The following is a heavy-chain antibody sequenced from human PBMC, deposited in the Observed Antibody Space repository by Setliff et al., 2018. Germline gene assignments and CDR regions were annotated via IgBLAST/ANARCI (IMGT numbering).Heavy chain of an antibody. J-gene: IGHJ3*02. CDR3: ARAPGTVVVPASRSAFDI. CDR1: GGTFSSYG. CDR2: TIPIFGTT. D-gene: IGHD2-2*01. Sequence: SVKVSCKASGGTFSSYGISWVRQAPGQGLEWMGGTIPIFGTTDYAQKFQGRVTIITDESTSTAFMQLSSLRSEDTAVYYCARAPGTVVVPASRSAFDIWGQGTMVTVSS. V-gene: IGHV1-69*05.